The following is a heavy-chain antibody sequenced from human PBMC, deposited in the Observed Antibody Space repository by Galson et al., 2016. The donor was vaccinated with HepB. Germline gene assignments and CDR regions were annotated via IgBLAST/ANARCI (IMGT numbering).Heavy chain of an antibody. Sequence: SETLSLTCTVSGGSISSNIYLWAWVRQPPGKGLEWIGTIYYRGTTYYNPSLKSRLTMDVDTSKNQFSLKLSSVTAADTAVYYCSRHHYDFWSGSTPSDYFGYWGQGTLVTVSS. CDR3: SRHHYDFWSGSTPSDYFGY. CDR1: GGSISSNIYL. J-gene: IGHJ4*02. V-gene: IGHV4-39*01. D-gene: IGHD3-3*01. CDR2: IYYRGTT.